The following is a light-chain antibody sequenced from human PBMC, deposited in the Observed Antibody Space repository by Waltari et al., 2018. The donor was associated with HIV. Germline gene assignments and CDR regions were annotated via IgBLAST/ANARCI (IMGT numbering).Light chain of an antibody. CDR1: QTISSS. CDR3: QQSYTPLRT. V-gene: IGKV1-39*01. Sequence: DIQMTQSLSSLSASVGDRVTITCRASQTISSSLNWYQQKPGKAPKLLIRGASRLQRGVPGRFSGTGSGTDFALTISSLQPEDFATYYCQQSYTPLRTFGQGTKVEMK. J-gene: IGKJ1*01. CDR2: GAS.